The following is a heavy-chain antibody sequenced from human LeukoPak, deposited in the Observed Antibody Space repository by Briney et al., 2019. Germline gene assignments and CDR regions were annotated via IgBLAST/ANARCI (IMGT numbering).Heavy chain of an antibody. Sequence: GGSLRLSCAASGFTFNSYAMNWVRQAPGKGLEWVSSISSSGSFIYYADSVKGRFTISRDNVRDSLHLQMNSLRAEDTAVYYCARDPYDRGDRYYGAFDIWGQGTMVIVSS. CDR2: ISSSGSFI. CDR3: ARDPYDRGDRYYGAFDI. J-gene: IGHJ3*02. D-gene: IGHD3-22*01. CDR1: GFTFNSYA. V-gene: IGHV3-21*04.